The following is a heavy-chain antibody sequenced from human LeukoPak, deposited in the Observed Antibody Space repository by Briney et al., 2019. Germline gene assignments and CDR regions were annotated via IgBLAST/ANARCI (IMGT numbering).Heavy chain of an antibody. CDR3: ARANNWNYPYYFDY. V-gene: IGHV3-23*01. CDR1: GFTFNSYA. Sequence: GGSLRLSCAASGFTFNSYAMSWVRQAPWERLQWVSGISDSGGNTYYADSVRGRFTISRDNSKNTLYLQMNSLRAEDTAVYYCARANNWNYPYYFDYWGHGTLVTVSS. D-gene: IGHD1-7*01. CDR2: ISDSGGNT. J-gene: IGHJ4*01.